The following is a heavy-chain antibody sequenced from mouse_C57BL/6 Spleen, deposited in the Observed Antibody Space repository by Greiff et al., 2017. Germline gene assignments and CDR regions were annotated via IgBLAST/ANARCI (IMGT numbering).Heavy chain of an antibody. V-gene: IGHV14-4*01. CDR1: GFNIKDDY. Sequence: EVQLQQSGAELVRPGASVKLSCTASGFNIKDDYMHWVKQRPEQGLEWIGWIDPENGDTEYASKFQGKATITAETSSNTAYLQLSSLTSEDTAVYYCTRGLRRRAWFAYWGQGTLVTVSA. D-gene: IGHD2-2*01. CDR3: TRGLRRRAWFAY. J-gene: IGHJ3*01. CDR2: IDPENGDT.